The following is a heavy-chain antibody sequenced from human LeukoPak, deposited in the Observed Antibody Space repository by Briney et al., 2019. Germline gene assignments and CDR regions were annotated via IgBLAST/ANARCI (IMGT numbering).Heavy chain of an antibody. V-gene: IGHV4-39*07. D-gene: IGHD3-16*02. CDR3: GRGGGVWGSYRYFDY. J-gene: IGHJ4*02. Sequence: SSETLSLTCTVSGGSISSSSYYWGWIRQPPGKGLEWIGEINHSGSTNYNPSLKSRVTISVDTSKNQFSLKLSSVTAADTAVYYCGRGGGVWGSYRYFDYWGQGTLVTVSS. CDR2: INHSGST. CDR1: GGSISSSSYY.